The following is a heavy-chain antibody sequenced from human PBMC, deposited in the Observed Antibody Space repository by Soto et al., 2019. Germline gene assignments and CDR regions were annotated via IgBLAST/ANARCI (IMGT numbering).Heavy chain of an antibody. CDR3: ARGDPDIVVVPAVDGSGYMDV. V-gene: IGHV3-64*01. J-gene: IGHJ6*03. D-gene: IGHD2-2*01. Sequence: GGSLRLSCAASGFTFSSYAMHWVRQAPGKGLEYVSAISSNGGSTYYANSVKGRFTISRDNSKNTLYLQMGSLRAEDMAVYYCARGDPDIVVVPAVDGSGYMDVWGKGTTVTVSS. CDR1: GFTFSSYA. CDR2: ISSNGGST.